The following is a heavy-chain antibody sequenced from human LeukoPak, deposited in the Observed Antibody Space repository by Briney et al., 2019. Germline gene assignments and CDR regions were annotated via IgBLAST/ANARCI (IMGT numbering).Heavy chain of an antibody. Sequence: GGSLRLSCAASGFTFSSYWMSWVRQAPGKGLEWVANIKQDGSEKYYVDSVKGRFTISRDNAKNSLYLQMNSLRAEDTAVYYCARVFSTMVRGVIGYWGQGTLVTVSS. J-gene: IGHJ4*02. CDR3: ARVFSTMVRGVIGY. CDR1: GFTFSSYW. D-gene: IGHD3-10*01. V-gene: IGHV3-7*01. CDR2: IKQDGSEK.